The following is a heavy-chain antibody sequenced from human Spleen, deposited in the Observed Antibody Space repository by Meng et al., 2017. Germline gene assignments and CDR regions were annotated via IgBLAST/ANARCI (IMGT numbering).Heavy chain of an antibody. D-gene: IGHD1-26*01. CDR1: GGSFSDYY. Sequence: QVQLQQGCAGLLKPSETLSLTCVVSGGSFSDYYWSWIRQPPGKGLEWIGEINHSGSTNYNPSLESRATISVDTSQNNLSLKLSSVTAADTAVYYCARDRGGYYGGWFDPWGQGTLVTVSS. CDR2: INHSGST. V-gene: IGHV4-34*01. CDR3: ARDRGGYYGGWFDP. J-gene: IGHJ5*02.